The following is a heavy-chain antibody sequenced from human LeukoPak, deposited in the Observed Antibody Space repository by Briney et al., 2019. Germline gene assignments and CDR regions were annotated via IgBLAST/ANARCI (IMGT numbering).Heavy chain of an antibody. J-gene: IGHJ3*02. CDR2: INANSGDT. CDR3: ASKWVTYYYNSSAYHYPTDVFDI. CDR1: GHTFTVYY. Sequence: ASVTVSFKASGHTFTVYYMHWVRQAPGQGLEWMGWINANSGDTNYAQKFQGRVTMTRDTSISTAYMELSRLRSDDTAVYYCASKWVTYYYNSSAYHYPTDVFDIWGQGTMVTVSS. D-gene: IGHD3-22*01. V-gene: IGHV1-2*02.